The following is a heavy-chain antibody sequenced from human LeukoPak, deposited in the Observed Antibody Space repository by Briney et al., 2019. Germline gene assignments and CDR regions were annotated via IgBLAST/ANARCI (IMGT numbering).Heavy chain of an antibody. Sequence: ASVKVSCKASGYTFTSYDINWVRQATGQGLEWMGWMNPNSGNTGYAQKFQGRVTITRNTSISTAYMELSSLRSEDTAVYYCARASRPWLLLVDAFDIWGQGTMVTVSS. J-gene: IGHJ3*02. CDR1: GYTFTSYD. D-gene: IGHD3-9*01. CDR3: ARASRPWLLLVDAFDI. CDR2: MNPNSGNT. V-gene: IGHV1-8*03.